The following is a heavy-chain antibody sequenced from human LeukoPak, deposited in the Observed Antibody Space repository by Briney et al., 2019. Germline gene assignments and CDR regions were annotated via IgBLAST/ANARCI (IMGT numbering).Heavy chain of an antibody. CDR1: GFTFSDHY. CDR3: LRVGVTPHHVADY. Sequence: GGSLRLSRAASGFTFSDHYMDWVPHAPGKGLEWVGRIRDQVNSHTTEYAASVRGRFTISRDDSKNSLYLQMNNLKTEDTAVHYCLRVGVTPHHVADYWGQGTLVTVSS. V-gene: IGHV3-72*01. CDR2: IRDQVNSHTT. J-gene: IGHJ4*02. D-gene: IGHD1-14*01.